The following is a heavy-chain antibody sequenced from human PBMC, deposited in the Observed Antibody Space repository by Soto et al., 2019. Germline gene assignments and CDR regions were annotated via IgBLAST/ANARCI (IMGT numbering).Heavy chain of an antibody. J-gene: IGHJ4*02. V-gene: IGHV4-39*07. CDR2: IYYSGST. Sequence: SETLSLTCTVSGGSISSSSYYWGWIRQPPGKGLEWIGSIYYSGSTYYNPSLKSRVTISVDTSKNQFSLKLSSVTVADTAVYYCARGGINSSSWYFDYWGQGTLVTVSS. D-gene: IGHD6-13*01. CDR1: GGSISSSSYY. CDR3: ARGGINSSSWYFDY.